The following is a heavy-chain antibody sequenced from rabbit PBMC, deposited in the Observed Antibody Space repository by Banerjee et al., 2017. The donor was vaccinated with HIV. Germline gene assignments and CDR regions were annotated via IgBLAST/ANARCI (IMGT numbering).Heavy chain of an antibody. V-gene: IGHV1S40*01. D-gene: IGHD7-1*01. CDR2: INTSSGNT. J-gene: IGHJ6*01. CDR1: GFSFSNKDV. Sequence: QSLEESGGDLVKPEGSLTLTCTASGFSFSNKDVMCWVRQAPGKGLEWIACINTSSGNTVYANWAKGRFTISKTSSTTVTLQMTSLTAADTATYFCARNPGGNLGTRLDLWGPGTLVTVS. CDR3: ARNPGGNLGTRLDL.